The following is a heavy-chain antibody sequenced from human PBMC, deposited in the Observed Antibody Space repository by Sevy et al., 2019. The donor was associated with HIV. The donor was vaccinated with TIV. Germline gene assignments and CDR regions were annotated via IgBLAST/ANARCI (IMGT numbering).Heavy chain of an antibody. D-gene: IGHD5-18*01. CDR2: ISNSGTSI. J-gene: IGHJ4*02. Sequence: GGSLRLSCAASGFTFSSYEMNWVRQAPGKGLEWVSYISNSGTSIYYSDSVKGRFTISRDNARNSLYLQMNSLRAEDTAVYYCVRGGVGGYSYSLDSWGQGTLVTVSS. CDR3: VRGGVGGYSYSLDS. CDR1: GFTFSSYE. V-gene: IGHV3-48*03.